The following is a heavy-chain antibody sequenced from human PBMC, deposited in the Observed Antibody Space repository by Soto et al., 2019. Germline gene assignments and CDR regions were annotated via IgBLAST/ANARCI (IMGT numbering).Heavy chain of an antibody. Sequence: QVQLVESGGGVVQPGRSLRLSCAASGFTFSSYGIHWVRQAPGKGLEWVAVVWYDGSNKYYADSVKGRFTISRDNSKNTLCLQMNSLRAEDTAVYYCARDEYNYGYFDYWGQGTLVTVSS. CDR2: VWYDGSNK. CDR1: GFTFSSYG. D-gene: IGHD5-18*01. J-gene: IGHJ4*02. CDR3: ARDEYNYGYFDY. V-gene: IGHV3-33*01.